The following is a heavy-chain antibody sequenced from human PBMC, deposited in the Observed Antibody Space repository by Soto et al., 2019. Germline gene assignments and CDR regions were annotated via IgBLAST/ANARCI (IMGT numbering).Heavy chain of an antibody. CDR3: ARQLERRWFDP. CDR1: GGSISSYY. CDR2: IYYSGST. D-gene: IGHD1-1*01. J-gene: IGHJ5*02. V-gene: IGHV4-59*08. Sequence: SETLSLTCTVPGGSISSYYWSWIRQPPGKGLEWIGYIYYSGSTNYNPSLKSRVTISVDTSKNQFSLKLSSVTAADTAVYYCARQLERRWFDPWGQGTLVTVSS.